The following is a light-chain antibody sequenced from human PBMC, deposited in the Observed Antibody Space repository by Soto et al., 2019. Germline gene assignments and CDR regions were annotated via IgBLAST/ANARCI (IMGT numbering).Light chain of an antibody. V-gene: IGKV3-11*01. Sequence: EVVLTQSPATLSLSPGERATLTCRASQSVSSNLAWYQQKLGQAPRLLIFDASNRATGIPARFSGSGSGTDFTLTISSLEPEDFAVYYCQQRSDWPRTFGRGTKVEI. CDR2: DAS. J-gene: IGKJ2*01. CDR3: QQRSDWPRT. CDR1: QSVSSN.